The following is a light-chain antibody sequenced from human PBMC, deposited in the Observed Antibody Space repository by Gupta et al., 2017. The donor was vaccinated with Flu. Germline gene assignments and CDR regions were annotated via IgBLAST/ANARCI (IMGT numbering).Light chain of an antibody. V-gene: IGLV1-47*01. Sequence: SPDIDTTSVYWYQQLPGTAPKLLIYRDDQRPSGVPARFSGSKSDTSASLAISGLRSEDEADYFCAAWDDSLAGPRVFGGGTKVTAL. CDR2: RDD. CDR3: AAWDDSLAGPRV. J-gene: IGLJ3*02. CDR1: SPDIDTTS.